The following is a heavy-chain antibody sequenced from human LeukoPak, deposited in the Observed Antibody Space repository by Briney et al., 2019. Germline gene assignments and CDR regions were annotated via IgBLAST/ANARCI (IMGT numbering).Heavy chain of an antibody. CDR1: GFTFSSYA. Sequence: AGGSLRLSCAASGFTFSSYAMSWVRQAPGKGLEWVSAISGSGDSTYYADSVKGRFTISRDNSKNTLYLQMNSLRAEDTAVYYCAKSRGLIAAATYWGQGTLVTVSS. V-gene: IGHV3-23*01. J-gene: IGHJ4*02. CDR2: ISGSGDST. D-gene: IGHD6-13*01. CDR3: AKSRGLIAAATY.